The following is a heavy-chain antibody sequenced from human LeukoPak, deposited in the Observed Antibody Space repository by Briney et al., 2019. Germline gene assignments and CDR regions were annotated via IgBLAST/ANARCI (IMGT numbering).Heavy chain of an antibody. CDR1: GGSISSSSYY. D-gene: IGHD6-19*01. V-gene: IGHV4-39*01. Sequence: SETLSLTCTVSGGSISSSSYYWGWIRQPPGKGLEWIGSIYYSGSTYYNPSLKSRVTISVDTSKNQFSLKLSSVTAADTAVYYCASLSSGWYLWGQGTLVTVSS. J-gene: IGHJ4*02. CDR2: IYYSGST. CDR3: ASLSSGWYL.